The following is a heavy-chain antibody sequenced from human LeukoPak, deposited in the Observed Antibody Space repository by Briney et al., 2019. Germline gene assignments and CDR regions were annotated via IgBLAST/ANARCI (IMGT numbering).Heavy chain of an antibody. CDR2: INTNTGNP. Sequence: ASVKVSCKASGYTFTSYAMNWVRQAPGQGLEWMGWINTNTGNPTYAQGFTGRFVFSLDTSVSTAYLQISSLKAEDTAVYYCAREFVHYYVSSGYYKTYYFDYWGQGTLVTVSS. J-gene: IGHJ4*02. CDR3: AREFVHYYVSSGYYKTYYFDY. D-gene: IGHD3-22*01. CDR1: GYTFTSYA. V-gene: IGHV7-4-1*02.